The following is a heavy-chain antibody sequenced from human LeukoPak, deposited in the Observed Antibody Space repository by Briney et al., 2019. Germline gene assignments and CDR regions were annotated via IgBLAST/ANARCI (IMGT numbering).Heavy chain of an antibody. CDR3: ARVRSYYYYYMDV. V-gene: IGHV4-34*01. Sequence: GSLRLSCAASGFTFSSYAMHWVRQPPEMGLEWIGDINYEGRTNYNSTLKSRVTISADMSKTQFSLRLSSVTAADTAVYYCARVRSYYYYYMDVWGKGTTVTISS. CDR2: INYEGRT. J-gene: IGHJ6*03. CDR1: GFTFSSYA.